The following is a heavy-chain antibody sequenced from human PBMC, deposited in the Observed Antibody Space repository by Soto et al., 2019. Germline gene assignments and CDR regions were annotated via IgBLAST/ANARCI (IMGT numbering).Heavy chain of an antibody. CDR3: ARGGRTVVEVAVTHNYYYGLDV. Sequence: PSETLSLTCDVSGGPMSSGNYYWTWIRQPPGKGLEWIGYIYYSGSTHYNPSLKSRVTISLDTSKNQLSLKLTSLTAADTAVYYCARGGRTVVEVAVTHNYYYGLDVWGQGTTVTVSS. J-gene: IGHJ6*02. D-gene: IGHD2-15*01. CDR1: GGPMSSGNYY. CDR2: IYYSGST. V-gene: IGHV4-30-4*01.